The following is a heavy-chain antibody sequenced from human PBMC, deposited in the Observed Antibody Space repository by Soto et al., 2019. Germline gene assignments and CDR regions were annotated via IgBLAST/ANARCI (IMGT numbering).Heavy chain of an antibody. V-gene: IGHV2-5*02. CDR3: AHVYGGYDYFDY. CDR2: IYWGDDK. CDR1: GFSLSTSGVG. J-gene: IGHJ4*02. Sequence: QITLKESGPTLVKPTQTLTLTCTFSGFSLSTSGVGVGWIRQPPGKALEWLALIYWGDDKRYSPSLKSRLTIAKDTSKNQVVLTMTNMDPVDTATYYCAHVYGGYDYFDYWGQGTLVTVSS. D-gene: IGHD5-12*01.